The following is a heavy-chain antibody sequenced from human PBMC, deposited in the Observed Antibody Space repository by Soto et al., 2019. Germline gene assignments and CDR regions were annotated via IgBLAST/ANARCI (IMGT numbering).Heavy chain of an antibody. V-gene: IGHV4-38-2*02. CDR1: GYSISSGYS. J-gene: IGHJ5*02. D-gene: IGHD6-13*01. CDR2: MYHSGST. CDR3: ARDLGYSSSWYAGNWFDP. Sequence: SETLSLTCAVSGYSISSGYSGGCIRQPPAKGLVWIGSMYHSGSTYYNPSPKRRDTISVDTSKNQFSLKLSSVTAADTAVYYCARDLGYSSSWYAGNWFDPWGQGTLVTVSS.